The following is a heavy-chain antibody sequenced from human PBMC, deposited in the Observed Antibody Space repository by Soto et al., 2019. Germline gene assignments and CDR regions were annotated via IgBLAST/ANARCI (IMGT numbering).Heavy chain of an antibody. J-gene: IGHJ4*02. CDR2: ISLYHPST. CDR1: GYPFTDYF. D-gene: IGHD2-21*02. Sequence: QAQLVQSGAEVKKPGASVRVSCKTSGYPFTDYFIHWVRQAPGQGLEWMGIISLYHPSTSYAQKFQGRLTVTADTSTTTVYMDLSSLTTEDSAVYWCARELYSCGGDCPYYMDYWGQGTLVTVSS. CDR3: ARELYSCGGDCPYYMDY. V-gene: IGHV1-46*01.